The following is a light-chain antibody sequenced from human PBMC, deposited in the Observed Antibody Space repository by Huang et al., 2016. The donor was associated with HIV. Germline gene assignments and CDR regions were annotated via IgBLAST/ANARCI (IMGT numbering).Light chain of an antibody. J-gene: IGKJ5*01. V-gene: IGKV2-28*01. CDR1: QSLLHSHGYHY. CDR3: MQALQTPRT. CDR2: LSA. Sequence: IVITQSPLSLPITPGEPASISCRSSQSLLHSHGYHYLDWSRQKPGQAPQLLMSLSASRAAGVPDRFSGSGSVTDLTLKISRVEAEDVGIYFCMQALQTPRTFGQGTRLEIK.